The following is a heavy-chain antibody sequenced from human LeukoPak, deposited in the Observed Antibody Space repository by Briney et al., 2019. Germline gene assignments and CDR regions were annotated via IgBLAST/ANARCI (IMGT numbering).Heavy chain of an antibody. CDR1: VFTFSSYS. CDR3: AKGNMQQLFPPTYFQH. V-gene: IGHV3-21*01. CDR2: ISSSTSYI. D-gene: IGHD6-13*01. Sequence: GGSLRLSCAASVFTFSSYSMNWVRHPPGKGLEWVSSISSSTSYIYYADSLKGRFTISRDNSKNTLYLQMNRLRAEDTAVYYCAKGNMQQLFPPTYFQHWGQGTLVTVSS. J-gene: IGHJ1*01.